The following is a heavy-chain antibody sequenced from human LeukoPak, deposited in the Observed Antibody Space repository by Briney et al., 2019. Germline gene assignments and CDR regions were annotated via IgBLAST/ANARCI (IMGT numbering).Heavy chain of an antibody. CDR3: ARTNSNPSLRGRVTISVETPKNRFSWKLSSGAAGARPVNYCARDQGGYRYPRPLGYFAY. CDR1: GGSISSYY. D-gene: IGHD4-23*01. J-gene: IGHJ4*02. Sequence: SETLSLTCTVSGGSISSYYWSWIRQPPGKGLEWIGYIYYSGSTNYNPSLKSRVTISVDTSKNQFSLKLSSETAADTAGYYCARTNSNPSLRGRVTISVETPKNRFSWKLSSGAAGARPVNYCARDQGGYRYPRPLGYFAYWGQGPLFTVPS. V-gene: IGHV4-59*01. CDR2: IYYSGST.